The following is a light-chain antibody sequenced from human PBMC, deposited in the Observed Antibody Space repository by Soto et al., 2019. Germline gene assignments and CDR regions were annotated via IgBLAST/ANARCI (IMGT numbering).Light chain of an antibody. CDR3: QQYNDWPRT. Sequence: IVMTQSPATLSVSPGERVTFSCRASQSVSTRLAWYQHKPGQAPRLLISGASTGATGIPPRFSGSGSGTDFTLTVNSLQSEDIAVYYCQQYNDWPRTFGQGTQVDIK. CDR2: GAS. V-gene: IGKV3-15*01. CDR1: QSVSTR. J-gene: IGKJ1*01.